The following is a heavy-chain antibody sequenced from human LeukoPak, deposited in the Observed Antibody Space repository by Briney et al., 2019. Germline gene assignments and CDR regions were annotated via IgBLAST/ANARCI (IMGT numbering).Heavy chain of an antibody. CDR2: INHSGST. J-gene: IGHJ4*02. CDR3: AIDSPEYGTTGVRRPSDE. V-gene: IGHV4-34*01. Sequence: SETLSLTCAVYGGSFSGYYWSWIRQPPGKGLEWIGEINHSGSTNYNPSLKSRVTISVDTSKNQFSLKLSSVTAADTVVYYCAIDSPEYGTTGVRRPSDEWGPRALVTVSS. CDR1: GGSFSGYY. D-gene: IGHD2-8*01.